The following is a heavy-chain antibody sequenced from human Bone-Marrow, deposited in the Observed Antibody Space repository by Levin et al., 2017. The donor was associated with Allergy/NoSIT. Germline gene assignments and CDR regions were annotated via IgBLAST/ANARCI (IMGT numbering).Heavy chain of an antibody. CDR1: GFTFSSHG. CDR3: AKDISRSTSTDY. CDR2: SSYDGSKD. D-gene: IGHD2-2*01. V-gene: IGHV3-30*18. Sequence: GESLKISCAASGFTFSSHGMHWVRQAPGKGLEWVALSSYDGSKDYYADSVKSRFTISRDNSKNTLYLQMNSLSAEDTAVYFCAKDISRSTSTDYWGQGTLVTVSS. J-gene: IGHJ4*02.